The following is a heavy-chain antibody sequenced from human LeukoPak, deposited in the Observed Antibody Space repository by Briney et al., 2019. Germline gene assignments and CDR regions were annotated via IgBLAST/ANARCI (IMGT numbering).Heavy chain of an antibody. D-gene: IGHD5-24*01. CDR2: IKQDGSKK. CDR3: TRVGYIDEGIDY. V-gene: IGHV3-7*04. CDR1: GFTFSDYW. Sequence: GGSLRLSCAASGFTFSDYWMSWVRQAPGKGLEWVANIKQDGSKKSYVDSVKGRFTISRDNAKNSLYLQMNSLRAEDTAIYYCTRVGYIDEGIDYWGQGTLVTVSS. J-gene: IGHJ4*02.